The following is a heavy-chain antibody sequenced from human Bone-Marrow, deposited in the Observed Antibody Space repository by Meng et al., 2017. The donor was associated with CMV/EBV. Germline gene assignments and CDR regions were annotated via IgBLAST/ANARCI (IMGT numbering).Heavy chain of an antibody. CDR2: IIPILGIA. Sequence: SVKVSCKASGYTFTSYTISWVRQAPGQGLEWMGRIIPILGIANYAQKFQGRVTITADKSTSTAYMELSSLRSEDTAVYYCAKLQLDGMDVWGQGTTVTVSS. J-gene: IGHJ6*02. CDR3: AKLQLDGMDV. D-gene: IGHD4-11*01. CDR1: GYTFTSYT. V-gene: IGHV1-69*02.